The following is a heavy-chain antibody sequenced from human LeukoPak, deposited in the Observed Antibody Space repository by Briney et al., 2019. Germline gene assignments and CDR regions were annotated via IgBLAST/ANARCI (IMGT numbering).Heavy chain of an antibody. D-gene: IGHD3-22*01. CDR3: VRSAFHAGSGNYYDY. J-gene: IGHJ4*02. Sequence: GSLRLSCAASGFTLSRYWMHWVRQTPGKGLVWVSRINEDGTTINYADSVRGRFTISRDNAENTLYLQMNSLRVEDTAVYYCVRSAFHAGSGNYYDYWGQGTLVTVSS. V-gene: IGHV3-74*01. CDR1: GFTLSRYW. CDR2: INEDGTTI.